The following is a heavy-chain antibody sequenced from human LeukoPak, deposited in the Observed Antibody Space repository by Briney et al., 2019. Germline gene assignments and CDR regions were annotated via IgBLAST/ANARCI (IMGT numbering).Heavy chain of an antibody. D-gene: IGHD2-15*01. V-gene: IGHV4-39*01. CDR3: ARLLDIVVVVAADYGMDV. Sequence: SETLSLTCTVSGGSISSSSYYWGWIRQPPGKGLEWIGSIYYSGSTYYNPSLKSRVTISVDTSKNQFSLKLSSVTAADTAVYYCARLLDIVVVVAADYGMDVWGQGTTVTVS. J-gene: IGHJ6*02. CDR2: IYYSGST. CDR1: GGSISSSSYY.